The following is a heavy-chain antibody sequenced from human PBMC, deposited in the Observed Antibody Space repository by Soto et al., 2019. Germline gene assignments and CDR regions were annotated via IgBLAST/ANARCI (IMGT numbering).Heavy chain of an antibody. Sequence: GGSLRLSCAASGFTFSSYSMNWVRQAPGKGLEWVSSISSSSSYIYYADSVKGRFTISRDNAKNSLYLQMNSLRAEDTAVYYCARDGIAARVYGMDVWGQGTTVTVSS. CDR1: GFTFSSYS. CDR2: ISSSSSYI. D-gene: IGHD6-6*01. J-gene: IGHJ6*02. V-gene: IGHV3-21*01. CDR3: ARDGIAARVYGMDV.